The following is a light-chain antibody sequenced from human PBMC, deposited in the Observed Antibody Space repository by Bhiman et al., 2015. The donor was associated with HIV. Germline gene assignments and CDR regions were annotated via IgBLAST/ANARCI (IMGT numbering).Light chain of an antibody. Sequence: QSALTQPASVSGSPGQSITISCTGTSSDVGGYSYVSWYQQHPGKAPKLMIYDVSNRPSGVSNRFSGSKSGDTASLTISELQAEDEADYYCSSYAISNTRLFGGGTKLTVL. V-gene: IGLV2-14*03. J-gene: IGLJ2*01. CDR2: DVS. CDR1: SSDVGGYSY. CDR3: SSYAISNTRL.